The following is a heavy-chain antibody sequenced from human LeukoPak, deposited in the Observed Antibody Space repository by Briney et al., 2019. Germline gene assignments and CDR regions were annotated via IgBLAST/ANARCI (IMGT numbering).Heavy chain of an antibody. CDR1: GFTFSSYE. D-gene: IGHD1-1*01. CDR3: ARDINSVAFDM. Sequence: GGSLRLSCAASGFTFSSYEMNWVRQAPGKGLEWVSYISSSGSTIYYADSVKGRFTVTRDNAKGSVSLQMNSLRAEDTAVYYCARDINSVAFDMWGQGTVVTVSS. CDR2: ISSSGSTI. V-gene: IGHV3-48*03. J-gene: IGHJ3*02.